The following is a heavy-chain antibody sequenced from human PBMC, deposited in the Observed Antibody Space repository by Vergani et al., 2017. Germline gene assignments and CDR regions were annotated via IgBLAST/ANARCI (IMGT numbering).Heavy chain of an antibody. V-gene: IGHV3-23*01. D-gene: IGHD3-22*01. CDR2: ISSDGGST. CDR1: GFTFSTYA. Sequence: EVQLLESGGGLVQPGGCLRLSCAASGFTFSTYAMTWVRQAPGKGLEWVSTISSDGGSTYYADSVKVRFTISRDNSKNTLSLQMNSLTAEDTAIYYCAGPQGTSAYYYGGFDYWGQGILVTVSS. CDR3: AGPQGTSAYYYGGFDY. J-gene: IGHJ4*02.